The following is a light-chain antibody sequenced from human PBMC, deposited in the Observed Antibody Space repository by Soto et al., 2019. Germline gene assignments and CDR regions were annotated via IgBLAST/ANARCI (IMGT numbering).Light chain of an antibody. CDR3: QQYFSTPFT. J-gene: IGKJ4*01. V-gene: IGKV3-15*01. CDR2: GAS. Sequence: EIVMTQSPATLSVSPGERATLSCRASQSVSSNLAWYQQKPGQAPRLLIYGASTRATGIPARFSGSGSGTDFTLTISSLQAEDVAVYYCQQYFSTPFTFGGGTKVEI. CDR1: QSVSSN.